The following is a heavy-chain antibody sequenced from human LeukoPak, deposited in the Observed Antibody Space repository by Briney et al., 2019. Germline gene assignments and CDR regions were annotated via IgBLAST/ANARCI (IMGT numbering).Heavy chain of an antibody. D-gene: IGHD2-2*01. CDR3: ARLGSTSSRMYNWFDP. CDR2: ISSSSSYI. V-gene: IGHV3-21*01. Sequence: GGSLRLSCAASGFTFSSYSMNWVRQAPGKGLEWVSSISSSSSYIYYADSVKGRFTISRDNAKNSLYLQMNSLRAEDTAVYYCARLGSTSSRMYNWFDPWGQGTLVTVSS. CDR1: GFTFSSYS. J-gene: IGHJ5*02.